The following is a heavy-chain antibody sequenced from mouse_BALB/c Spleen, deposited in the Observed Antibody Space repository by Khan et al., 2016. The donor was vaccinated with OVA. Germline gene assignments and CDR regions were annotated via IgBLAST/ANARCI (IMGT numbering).Heavy chain of an antibody. D-gene: IGHD1-1*01. CDR3: ARLLSTAEVAEGYAMDY. J-gene: IGHJ4*01. V-gene: IGHV1-80*01. CDR1: GYAFSSYW. CDR2: IYPGDGDT. Sequence: QVQLKQSGAELVRPGSSVKISCKASGYAFSSYWMNWVKQRPGQGLEWIGQIYPGDGDTNYNGKFKGKVTLTADKSSSTAYMQLSSLTSEDSAAYFCARLLSTAEVAEGYAMDYWGQGTSVTVSS.